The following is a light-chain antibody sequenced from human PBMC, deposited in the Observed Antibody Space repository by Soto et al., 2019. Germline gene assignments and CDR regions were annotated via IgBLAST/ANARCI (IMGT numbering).Light chain of an antibody. CDR1: ERIYSAY. CDR3: QQYGNSPIT. Sequence: EVVLTQSPGTLSLSLFGVGAGSVMASERIYSAYLGWYQQKPGQAPRLLIYGTSSRATGIPDRFSGSGSGTDFTLTISRLEPQDFAVYYCQQYGNSPITFGQGTRLEIK. V-gene: IGKV3-20*01. J-gene: IGKJ5*01. CDR2: GTS.